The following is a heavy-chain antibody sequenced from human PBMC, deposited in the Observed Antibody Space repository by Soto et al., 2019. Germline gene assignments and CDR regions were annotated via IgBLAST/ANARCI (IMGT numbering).Heavy chain of an antibody. CDR2: ISSRSYTI. CDR1: GFSFSTYS. V-gene: IGHV3-48*02. D-gene: IGHD3-16*01. J-gene: IGHJ6*02. Sequence: EVQLVESGGGLVQPGGSLRLSCAASGFSFSTYSMNWVRQAPGKGLEWVSYISSRSYTIYYVDSVKGRFTISRDNAKNSLYLQMNSLRDEDTDVYYCARGGSRSDNGMDVWGQGTTVTVSS. CDR3: ARGGSRSDNGMDV.